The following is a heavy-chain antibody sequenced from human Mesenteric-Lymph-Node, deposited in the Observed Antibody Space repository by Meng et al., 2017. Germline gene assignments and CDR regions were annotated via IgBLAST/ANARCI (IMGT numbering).Heavy chain of an antibody. V-gene: IGHV4-59*01. CDR1: GGSISSFH. D-gene: IGHD5-12*01. Sequence: GSLRLSCTVSGGSISSFHWSWIRQSPGKGLEWIAFIYYSGITYYNPSLKSRVTISVDTSNNQVSLQLTSVTAADTAVYYCARSFDESGYKPNDAFDVWGRGTKVTVSS. CDR3: ARSFDESGYKPNDAFDV. CDR2: IYYSGIT. J-gene: IGHJ3*01.